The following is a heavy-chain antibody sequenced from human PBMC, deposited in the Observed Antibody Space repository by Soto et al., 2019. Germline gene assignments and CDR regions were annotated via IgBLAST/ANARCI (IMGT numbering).Heavy chain of an antibody. CDR2: INAGNGNT. J-gene: IGHJ6*02. V-gene: IGHV1-3*01. Sequence: ASVKVSCKASGYTFTSYAMHWVRQAPGQRLEWMGWINAGNGNTKYSQKFQGRVTITRDTSASTAYMELSSLRSEDTAVYYCARDPKGRYYYYCMDVWGQGTTVTVSS. CDR1: GYTFTSYA. CDR3: ARDPKGRYYYYCMDV.